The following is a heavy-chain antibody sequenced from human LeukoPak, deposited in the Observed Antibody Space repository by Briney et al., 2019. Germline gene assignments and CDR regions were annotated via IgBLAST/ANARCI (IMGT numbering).Heavy chain of an antibody. CDR2: IYYSGTA. D-gene: IGHD3-10*01. CDR1: GGSISNYF. J-gene: IGHJ4*02. Sequence: SETLSLTCTVSGGSISNYFWSWIRQPPGKGLEWIGHIYYSGTAIYNPSLMGRVIMSVDTSKNQFSLSLSSVSAADTALYYCARHRGPSGSYSAFDYWGQGALVTVSS. V-gene: IGHV4-59*08. CDR3: ARHRGPSGSYSAFDY.